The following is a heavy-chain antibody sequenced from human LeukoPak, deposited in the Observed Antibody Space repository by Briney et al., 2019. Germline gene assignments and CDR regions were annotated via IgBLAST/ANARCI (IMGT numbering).Heavy chain of an antibody. V-gene: IGHV3-66*04. J-gene: IGHJ4*02. CDR3: ARHQYSSSWYYFDY. Sequence: GGSLRLSCAASGFTVSSNYMSWVRQAPGKGLEWVSVIYSGGSTYYADSVKGRFTISRDNSKNTLYLQMNSLRAEDTAVYYCARHQYSSSWYYFDYWGQGTLVTVSS. CDR1: GFTVSSNY. CDR2: IYSGGST. D-gene: IGHD6-13*01.